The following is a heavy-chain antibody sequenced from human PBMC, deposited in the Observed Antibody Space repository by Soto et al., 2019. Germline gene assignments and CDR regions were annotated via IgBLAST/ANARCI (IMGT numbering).Heavy chain of an antibody. J-gene: IGHJ4*02. CDR3: ARGYYDSSGYYTSPYPFSRSYFDY. V-gene: IGHV1-69*13. D-gene: IGHD3-22*01. Sequence: SVKVSCKASGGTFSSYAISWVRQAPGQGLEWMGGIIPIFGTANYAQKFQGRVTITADESTSTAYMELSSLRSEDTAVYYCARGYYDSSGYYTSPYPFSRSYFDYWGQGTLVTVSS. CDR2: IIPIFGTA. CDR1: GGTFSSYA.